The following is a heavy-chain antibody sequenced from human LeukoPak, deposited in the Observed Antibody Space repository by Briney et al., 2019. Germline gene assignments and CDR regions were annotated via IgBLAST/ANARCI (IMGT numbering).Heavy chain of an antibody. Sequence: GRSLRLSCAASGFTFSSYAMHWVRQAPGKGLEWVAVISYDGSNNYYADPVKGRFTISRDNSKNTLYLQMNSLRAEDTAVYYCARVNCRYYDSSGYIPRCHAFDIWGQGTMVTVSS. D-gene: IGHD3-22*01. CDR3: ARVNCRYYDSSGYIPRCHAFDI. CDR1: GFTFSSYA. CDR2: ISYDGSNN. J-gene: IGHJ3*02. V-gene: IGHV3-30-3*01.